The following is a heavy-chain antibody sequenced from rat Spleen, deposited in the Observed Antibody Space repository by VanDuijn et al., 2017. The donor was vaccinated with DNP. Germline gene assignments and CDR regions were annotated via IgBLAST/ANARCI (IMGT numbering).Heavy chain of an antibody. CDR1: GFTLSSYN. CDR3: ARFDGYNYLYVMDA. CDR2: IYYDSSIK. V-gene: IGHV5-50*01. J-gene: IGHJ4*01. D-gene: IGHD4-1*01. Sequence: EVQLVESGGGLVQPGSSLKLSCVASGFTLSSYNMHWIRQAPKKGLEWIALIYYDSSIKYYADSVKGRFTISRDNSQNTLYLQMNSLRSEDTATYYCARFDGYNYLYVMDAWGQGTSVTVSS.